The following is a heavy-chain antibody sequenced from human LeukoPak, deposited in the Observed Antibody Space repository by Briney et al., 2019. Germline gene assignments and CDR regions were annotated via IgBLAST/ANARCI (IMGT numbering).Heavy chain of an antibody. Sequence: ASVKVSCKASGYTLTSYGISWVRQAPGQGLEWMGWISAYNGNTNFPQTLQDRVTMTTDTSTNIAYMELRSLRSEDTAVYYCARDILAGTKKNYFDYWGQGTLVTVSS. V-gene: IGHV1-18*01. CDR1: GYTLTSYG. J-gene: IGHJ4*02. D-gene: IGHD6-19*01. CDR3: ARDILAGTKKNYFDY. CDR2: ISAYNGNT.